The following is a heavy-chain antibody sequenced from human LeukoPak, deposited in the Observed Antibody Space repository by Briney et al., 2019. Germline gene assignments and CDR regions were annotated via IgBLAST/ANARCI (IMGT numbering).Heavy chain of an antibody. J-gene: IGHJ4*02. Sequence: GESLTLSCALSGFTFSRYSVKWVRHAPEGGRGWVAYISSRSSKIYYADSGKGRFTISKDNEKNSLYLQINSLRAEDPGLYFCARDRIMIVGVATACYSWGPGTLFTVSS. V-gene: IGHV3-48*01. CDR2: ISSRSSKI. CDR1: GFTFSRYS. D-gene: IGHD3-3*01. CDR3: ARDRIMIVGVATACYS.